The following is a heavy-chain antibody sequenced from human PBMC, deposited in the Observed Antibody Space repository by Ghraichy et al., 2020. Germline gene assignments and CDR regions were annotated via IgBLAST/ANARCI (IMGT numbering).Heavy chain of an antibody. CDR1: GGSFSGYY. CDR3: ARGALLFTHPYYFDY. V-gene: IGHV4-34*01. CDR2: INHSGST. J-gene: IGHJ4*02. Sequence: SETLSLTCAVYGGSFSGYYWSWIRQPPGKGLEWIGEINHSGSTNYNPSLKRRVTISVDTSKNQFSLRVSSVTAADTAVYYCARGALLFTHPYYFDYWGQGTLVTVSS.